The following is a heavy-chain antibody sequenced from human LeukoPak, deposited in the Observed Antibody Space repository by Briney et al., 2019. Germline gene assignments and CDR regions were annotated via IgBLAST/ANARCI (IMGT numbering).Heavy chain of an antibody. D-gene: IGHD6-13*01. V-gene: IGHV1-2*02. CDR3: ARDAYSSSWYVFFDY. CDR1: GYTFTGYY. CDR2: INPNSGGT. Sequence: ASVKVSCKASGYTFTGYYMHWVRQAPGQGLEWMGWINPNSGGTNYAQKCQGRVTMTRDTSISTAYMELSRLKSDDTAVYYCARDAYSSSWYVFFDYWGQGTLVTVSS. J-gene: IGHJ4*02.